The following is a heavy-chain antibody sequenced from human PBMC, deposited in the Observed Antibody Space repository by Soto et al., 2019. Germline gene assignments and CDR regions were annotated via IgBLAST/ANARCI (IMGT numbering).Heavy chain of an antibody. CDR2: ISGSGGST. CDR3: AKDGTAGKDSSRYYFDY. J-gene: IGHJ4*02. D-gene: IGHD6-13*01. V-gene: IGHV3-23*01. Sequence: GGSLRLSCAASGFTFSSYAMSWVRQAPGKGLEWVSAISGSGGSTYYADSVKGRFTISRDNSKNTLYLQMNSLRAEDTAVYYCAKDGTAGKDSSRYYFDYWGQGTLVTVSS. CDR1: GFTFSSYA.